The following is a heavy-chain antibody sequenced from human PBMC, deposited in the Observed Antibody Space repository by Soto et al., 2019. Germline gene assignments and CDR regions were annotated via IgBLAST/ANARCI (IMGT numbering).Heavy chain of an antibody. CDR3: AHPRGYGVFDAYDI. V-gene: IGHV3-30*03. CDR1: GFTFSSYG. Sequence: QVQLVESGGGVVQPGRSLRLSCAASGFTFSSYGMHWVRQAPGKGLEWVAVISYDGSNKYYADSVKGRFTISRDNSKNTLYLQMNSLRIEDTAVYYCAHPRGYGVFDAYDIWGQGTMVTVSS. D-gene: IGHD2-8*01. CDR2: ISYDGSNK. J-gene: IGHJ3*02.